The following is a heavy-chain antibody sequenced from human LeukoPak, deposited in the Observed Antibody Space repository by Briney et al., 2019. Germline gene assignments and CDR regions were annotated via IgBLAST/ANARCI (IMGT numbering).Heavy chain of an antibody. CDR2: MNPNSGNT. Sequence: ASVKVSCKASGYTFTSYDINWVRQATGQGLEWMGWMNPNSGNTGYAQKFQGRVTITRNTSISTAYMELSSLRSEDTAVYYCARGFRLRGVATIIYYYYMDVRGKGTTVTVSS. CDR1: GYTFTSYD. J-gene: IGHJ6*03. V-gene: IGHV1-8*03. D-gene: IGHD5-12*01. CDR3: ARGFRLRGVATIIYYYYMDV.